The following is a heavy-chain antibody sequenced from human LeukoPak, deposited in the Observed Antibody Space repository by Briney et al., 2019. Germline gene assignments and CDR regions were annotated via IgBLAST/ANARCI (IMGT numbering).Heavy chain of an antibody. Sequence: GGSVRLSCVASGFTFSNAWMSWVRQAPGKGLEWVGRIKSKTDGGTTDYAAPVKGRFTISRDDSKNTLYLQMNSLRAEDTAVYYCARGRAHSGIYPPYENDYWGQGTLVTVSS. CDR1: GFTFSNAW. CDR3: ARGRAHSGIYPPYENDY. V-gene: IGHV3-15*05. D-gene: IGHD1-26*01. CDR2: IKSKTDGGTT. J-gene: IGHJ4*02.